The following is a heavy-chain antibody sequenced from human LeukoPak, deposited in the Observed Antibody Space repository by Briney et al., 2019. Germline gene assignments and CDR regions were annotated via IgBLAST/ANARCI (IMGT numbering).Heavy chain of an antibody. CDR1: GFTFSSYA. J-gene: IGHJ5*02. CDR2: ISYDGSNK. V-gene: IGHV3-30-3*01. CDR3: ARPYYDFWSGLYNWFDP. Sequence: GGSLRLSCAASGFTFSSYAMHWVRQAPGKGLEWVAVISYDGSNKYYADSVKGRFTIPRDNSKNTLYLQMNSLRAEDTAVYYCARPYYDFWSGLYNWFDPWGQGTLVTVSS. D-gene: IGHD3-3*01.